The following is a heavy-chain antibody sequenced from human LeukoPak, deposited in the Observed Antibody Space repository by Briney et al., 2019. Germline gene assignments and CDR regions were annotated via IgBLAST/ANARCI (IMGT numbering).Heavy chain of an antibody. V-gene: IGHV3-66*01. CDR2: IYSGGST. Sequence: GGSLRLSCAASGFTVSSNYMSWVRQAPGKGLEWVSVIYSGGSTYYADSVKGRFTISRDNSKNTLYLQMNGLRAEDTAVYYCASDQSHDAFDIWGQGTMVTVSS. CDR3: ASDQSHDAFDI. CDR1: GFTVSSNY. J-gene: IGHJ3*02.